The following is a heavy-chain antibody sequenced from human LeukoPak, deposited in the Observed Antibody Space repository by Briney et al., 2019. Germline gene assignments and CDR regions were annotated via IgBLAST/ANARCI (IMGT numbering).Heavy chain of an antibody. D-gene: IGHD4-17*01. CDR3: ARARTTVTPLDI. J-gene: IGHJ3*02. CDR1: GYTFTGYY. CDR2: INPNSGGT. V-gene: IGHV1-2*02. Sequence: GVSVKVSCKASGYTFTGYYMHWVRQAPGQGLEWMGWINPNSGGTNYAQKFQGRVTMTRDTSISTAYMELSRLRSDDTAVYYCARARTTVTPLDIWGQGTMVTVSS.